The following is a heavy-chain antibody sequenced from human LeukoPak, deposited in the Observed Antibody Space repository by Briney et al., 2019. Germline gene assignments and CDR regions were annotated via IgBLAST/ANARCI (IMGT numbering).Heavy chain of an antibody. Sequence: GGSLRLSCAASGFTFSSYAMSWVRQAPGKGLEWVSAISGSGGSTYYADSVKGRFTISRDNSKNTLYLQMNSLRAEDTAVYYCAKGEVWGYSYGFGMDVWGQGTTVTVSS. V-gene: IGHV3-23*01. D-gene: IGHD5-18*01. CDR3: AKGEVWGYSYGFGMDV. CDR2: ISGSGGST. J-gene: IGHJ6*02. CDR1: GFTFSSYA.